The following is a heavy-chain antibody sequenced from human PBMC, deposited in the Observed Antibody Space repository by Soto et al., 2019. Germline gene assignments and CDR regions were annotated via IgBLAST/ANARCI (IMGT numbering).Heavy chain of an antibody. CDR3: AKDRGPPRYLYYGMDV. CDR1: GFIFSSYG. D-gene: IGHD3-10*01. Sequence: QVQLVESGGGVVQPGRSLRLSCAASGFIFSSYGMHWVRQAPGKGLEWVALISYDTSKKYYADSVQGRFTISRDNSNNTLYLQMDSLRPDDTAVYYCAKDRGPPRYLYYGMDVWGQGTTVTVSS. CDR2: ISYDTSKK. V-gene: IGHV3-30*18. J-gene: IGHJ6*02.